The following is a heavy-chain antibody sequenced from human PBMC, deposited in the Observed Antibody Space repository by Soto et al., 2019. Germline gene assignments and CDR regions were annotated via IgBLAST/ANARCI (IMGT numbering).Heavy chain of an antibody. CDR1: GFTFSSYS. Sequence: GGSLRLSCAASGFTFSSYSMNWVRQAPGKGLEWVSYISSTSSTIYFADSVKGRFTISRDNAKNSLYLQMNSLRDEDTAVYYCARESSSYNWSDPWGQGTLVTVSS. V-gene: IGHV3-48*02. CDR3: ARESSSYNWSDP. D-gene: IGHD6-13*01. CDR2: ISSTSSTI. J-gene: IGHJ5*02.